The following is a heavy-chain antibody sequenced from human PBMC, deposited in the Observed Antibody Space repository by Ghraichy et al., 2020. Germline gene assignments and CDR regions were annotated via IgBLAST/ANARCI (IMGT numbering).Heavy chain of an antibody. V-gene: IGHV3-30*18. CDR2: ISYDESSE. D-gene: IGHD3-10*01. Sequence: GGSLRLSCFASGLTFSSYGFHWVRQAPGKGLEWVAAISYDESSEFSADSVKGRFTISRDNSKSVLYLQMNSLRPEDTAVYYCAKDRWGFGELSSMEYWGQGTLVTVSS. J-gene: IGHJ4*02. CDR3: AKDRWGFGELSSMEY. CDR1: GLTFSSYG.